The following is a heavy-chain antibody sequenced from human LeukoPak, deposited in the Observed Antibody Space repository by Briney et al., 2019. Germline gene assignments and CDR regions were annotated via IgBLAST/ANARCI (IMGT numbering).Heavy chain of an antibody. CDR1: GYTFTSYY. CDR3: ARRARLNLEWELLRRLEPFDY. CDR2: IIPILGIA. Sequence: SVKVSCKASGYTFTSYYMHWVRQAPGQGLEWMGRIIPILGIANYAQKFQGRVTITADKSTSTAYMELSSLRSEDTAVYYCARRARLNLEWELLRRLEPFDYWGQGTLVTVSS. V-gene: IGHV1-69*02. D-gene: IGHD1-26*01. J-gene: IGHJ4*02.